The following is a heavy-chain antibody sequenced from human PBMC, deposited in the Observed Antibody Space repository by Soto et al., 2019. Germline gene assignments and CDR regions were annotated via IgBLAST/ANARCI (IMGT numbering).Heavy chain of an antibody. D-gene: IGHD1-26*01. J-gene: IGHJ4*02. V-gene: IGHV3-23*01. CDR3: VRRGSYYESDY. CDR2: ISGSGGST. Sequence: EVQLLESGGGLVQPGGSLRLSCAASGFTFSSYAMSWVRQAPGKGLEWVSVISGSGGSTYYADSVRGRFTISRDNSKNTLNLQMNSLRAEDTAIFYCVRRGSYYESDYWGQGTLVTVSS. CDR1: GFTFSSYA.